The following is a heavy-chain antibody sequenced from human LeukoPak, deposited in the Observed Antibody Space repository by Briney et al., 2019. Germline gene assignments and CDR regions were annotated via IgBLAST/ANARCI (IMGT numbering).Heavy chain of an antibody. D-gene: IGHD5-24*01. J-gene: IGHJ4*02. CDR3: ATTSTRARDGYNPPMGY. V-gene: IGHV3-21*01. CDR2: ISSSSSYI. Sequence: GGSLRLSCAASGFTFSSYSMNWVRQAPGKGLEWVSSISSSSSYIYYADSVKGRFNISRDNSKNTLYLQMNSLRAEDTAVYYCATTSTRARDGYNPPMGYWGQGTLVTVSS. CDR1: GFTFSSYS.